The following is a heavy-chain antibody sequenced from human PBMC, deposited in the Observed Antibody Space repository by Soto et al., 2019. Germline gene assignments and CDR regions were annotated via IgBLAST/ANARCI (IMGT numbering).Heavy chain of an antibody. CDR1: GGTFSSYA. D-gene: IGHD2-15*01. J-gene: IGHJ6*02. CDR3: AGEVPAAGHCYGMDV. Sequence: QVQLVQSGAEVKKPGSSVKVSCKASGGTFSSYAISWVRQAPGQGLEWMGGIIPIFGTANYAQKFQGRVTITADESTSTDYMERSSLRSEDTAVYDCAGEVPAAGHCYGMDVWGQGTTVTVSS. V-gene: IGHV1-69*12. CDR2: IIPIFGTA.